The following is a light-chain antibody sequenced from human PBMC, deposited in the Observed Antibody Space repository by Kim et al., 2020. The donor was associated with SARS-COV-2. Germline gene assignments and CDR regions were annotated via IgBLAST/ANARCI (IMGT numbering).Light chain of an antibody. CDR2: EDT. J-gene: IGLJ3*02. CDR3: QSYDNGNQV. CDR1: SGIIARND. Sequence: NFMLTQPHSVSESPGKTITISCTGSSGIIARNDVQWYQQRPGSAPTTVIYEDTKRPSGVPDRFSGSIDTASNSASLTISGLKTEDEADYYCQSYDNGNQVFGGGTQLTVL. V-gene: IGLV6-57*02.